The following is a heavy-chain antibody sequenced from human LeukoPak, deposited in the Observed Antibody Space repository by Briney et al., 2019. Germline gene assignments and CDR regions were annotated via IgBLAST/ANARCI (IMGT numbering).Heavy chain of an antibody. CDR2: ISESGSGT. CDR3: AKGVFGVNRAFDY. V-gene: IGHV3-23*01. CDR1: GFTFNTCA. Sequence: GSLRLSCEASGFTFNTCAMSWVRQAPGKGLEWVSAISESGSGTYYADSVKGRFTISRDNSKNTLYLQMNSLRVDDTALYYCAKGVFGVNRAFDYWDQGTLVTVSS. D-gene: IGHD3-3*01. J-gene: IGHJ4*02.